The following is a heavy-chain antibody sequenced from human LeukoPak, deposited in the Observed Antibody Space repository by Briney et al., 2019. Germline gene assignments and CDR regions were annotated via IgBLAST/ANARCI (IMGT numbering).Heavy chain of an antibody. D-gene: IGHD2-2*01. Sequence: PSETLSLTCAVSGGSISSGGYSWSWIRQPPGKGLEWIGYIYHSGSTYYNPSLKSRVTISVDTSKNQFSLKLSSVTAADTAVYYCARVGDIVVVPAAMRGGWFDPWGQGTLVTVSS. V-gene: IGHV4-30-2*05. CDR2: IYHSGST. CDR1: GGSISSGGYS. J-gene: IGHJ5*02. CDR3: ARVGDIVVVPAAMRGGWFDP.